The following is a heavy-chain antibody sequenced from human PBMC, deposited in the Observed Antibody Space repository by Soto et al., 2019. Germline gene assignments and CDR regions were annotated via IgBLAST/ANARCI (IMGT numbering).Heavy chain of an antibody. CDR1: GGSISSGGYS. J-gene: IGHJ6*02. CDR3: ARVPDV. Sequence: SETLSLTCAVSGGSISSGGYSWSWIRQPPGKGLEWIGYIYHSGRTYYNPSLKSRVTISVDRSKNQFSLTVSSVTAADTAVYYCARVPDVWGQGTTVTV. CDR2: IYHSGRT. V-gene: IGHV4-30-2*01.